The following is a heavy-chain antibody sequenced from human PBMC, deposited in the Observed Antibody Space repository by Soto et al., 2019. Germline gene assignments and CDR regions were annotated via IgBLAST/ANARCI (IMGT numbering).Heavy chain of an antibody. V-gene: IGHV1-18*01. J-gene: IGHJ4*02. D-gene: IGHD6-13*01. CDR1: GYTFTSYG. CDR2: ISAYNGNT. CDR3: ARDLRLSIAAAGTDFFDY. Sequence: QVQLVQSGAEVKKPGASVKVSCKASGYTFTSYGISWVRQAPGQGLEWMGWISAYNGNTNYAQKLQGRVTMTTDTSTSTAYMEPRSLRSDDTAVYYCARDLRLSIAAAGTDFFDYWGQGTLVTVSS.